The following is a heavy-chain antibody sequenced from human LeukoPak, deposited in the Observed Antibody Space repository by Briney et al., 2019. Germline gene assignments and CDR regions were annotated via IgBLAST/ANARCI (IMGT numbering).Heavy chain of an antibody. Sequence: ASVKVSCKASGYTFTSYGIGWVRQAPGQGLEWMGWISAYNGNTNYAQKLQGRVTMTTDTSTSTAYMELRSLRSDDTAVYHCARQPPRSGSLDCWGQGTLVTVSS. J-gene: IGHJ4*02. V-gene: IGHV1-18*01. CDR2: ISAYNGNT. CDR1: GYTFTSYG. CDR3: ARQPPRSGSLDC. D-gene: IGHD1-26*01.